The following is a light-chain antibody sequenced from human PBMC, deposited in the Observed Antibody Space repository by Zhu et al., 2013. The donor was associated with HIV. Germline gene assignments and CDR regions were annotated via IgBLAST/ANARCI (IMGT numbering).Light chain of an antibody. CDR3: QQYGNSPLT. J-gene: IGKJ4*01. CDR2: GAS. V-gene: IGKV3-20*01. Sequence: EIVLTQSPGTLSLSPGERATLSCRASQSVSSSYLAWYQQKPGQAPRLLIYGASSRATGIPDRFSGSGSGTDFTLTITRVEPEDFAVYYCQQYGNSPLTFGGGTTVEIK. CDR1: QSVSSSY.